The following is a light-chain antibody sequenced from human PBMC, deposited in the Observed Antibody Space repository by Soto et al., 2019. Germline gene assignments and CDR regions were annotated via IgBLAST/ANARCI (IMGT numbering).Light chain of an antibody. V-gene: IGLV2-14*01. CDR2: EVS. CDR3: SSYRSSNTPYV. CDR1: GSDIGDYKY. Sequence: QSALPQPASVSGSPGQSITISCTGTGSDIGDYKYVSWYQQHPGKAPKLMIYEVSNRPSGVSNRFSGSKSGNTASLTISGLQADDEADYYCSSYRSSNTPYVFGTGTKVTVL. J-gene: IGLJ1*01.